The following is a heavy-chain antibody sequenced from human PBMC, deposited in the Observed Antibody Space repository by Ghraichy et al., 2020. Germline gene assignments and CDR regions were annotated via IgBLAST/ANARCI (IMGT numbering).Heavy chain of an antibody. J-gene: IGHJ5*02. CDR3: ARLEFRGAPGRFDP. V-gene: IGHV4-39*01. CDR2: IYYSGST. D-gene: IGHD3-10*01. Sequence: SQTLSLTCTVSGGSISSSSYYWGWIRQPPGKGLDWIGSIYYSGSTYYNPSLKSRVTISVDTSKNQFSLKLSSVTAADTAVYYCARLEFRGAPGRFDPWGQGTLVNVSS. CDR1: GGSISSSSYY.